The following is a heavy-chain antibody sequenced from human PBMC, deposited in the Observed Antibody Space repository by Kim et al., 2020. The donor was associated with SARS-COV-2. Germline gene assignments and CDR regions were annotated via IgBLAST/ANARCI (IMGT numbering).Heavy chain of an antibody. J-gene: IGHJ4*02. V-gene: IGHV3-53*01. Sequence: YYADSVKGRFTISRDNSKNTLYLQMNSLRAEDTAVYYCATSEGVPSYFDYWGQGTLVTVSS. CDR3: ATSEGVPSYFDY. D-gene: IGHD3-16*01.